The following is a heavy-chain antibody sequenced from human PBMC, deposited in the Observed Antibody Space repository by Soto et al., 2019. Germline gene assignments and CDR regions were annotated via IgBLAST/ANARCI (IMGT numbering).Heavy chain of an antibody. J-gene: IGHJ4*02. D-gene: IGHD3-10*01. V-gene: IGHV1-18*04. Sequence: QVQLVQSGDEVKKSGASVKVSCKASGYTFSNYGISWVRQAPGQGLEWMGWISGYNGLTAYAQNVQGRVSMTIDTPTRTVFMELTSLRSNYTAGYYCARDEGIRGCDSWGQGTLVTVSS. CDR1: GYTFSNYG. CDR2: ISGYNGLT. CDR3: ARDEGIRGCDS.